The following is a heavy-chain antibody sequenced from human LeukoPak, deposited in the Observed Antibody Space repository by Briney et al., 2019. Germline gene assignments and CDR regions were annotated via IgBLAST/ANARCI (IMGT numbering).Heavy chain of an antibody. CDR3: ARLPWYYGSGSYGPLDY. J-gene: IGHJ4*02. V-gene: IGHV5-51*01. D-gene: IGHD3-10*01. CDR1: GYSFTSYW. CDR2: IHPGDSDT. Sequence: GESLKISCKGSGYSFTSYWIGWVRQMPGKGLEWMGIIHPGDSDTRYSPSFQGQVTISADKSISTAYLQWSSLKASDTAMYYCARLPWYYGSGSYGPLDYWGQGTLVTVSS.